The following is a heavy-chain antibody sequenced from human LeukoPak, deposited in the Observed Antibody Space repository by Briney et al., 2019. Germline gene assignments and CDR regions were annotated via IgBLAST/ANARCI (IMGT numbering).Heavy chain of an antibody. Sequence: GGSLRLSCAVSGFTFSDYYLSWIRQAPGKGLEWVSYISSTGGGSYIYYADSVKGRFTISRDNAKNSLYLQMNSLRAEDTAVYYCATHMANLISYYYYGLDVWGQGTTVTVSS. J-gene: IGHJ6*02. D-gene: IGHD1-7*01. CDR3: ATHMANLISYYYYGLDV. CDR1: GFTFSDYY. CDR2: ISSTGGGSYI. V-gene: IGHV3-11*01.